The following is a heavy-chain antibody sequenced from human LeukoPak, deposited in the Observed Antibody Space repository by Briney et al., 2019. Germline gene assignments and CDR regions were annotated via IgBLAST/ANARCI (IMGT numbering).Heavy chain of an antibody. CDR3: ARELMLGTGSGLGAFDI. V-gene: IGHV1-18*01. CDR1: GYTFTSYG. CDR2: ISAYNGNT. D-gene: IGHD3-22*01. Sequence: ASVKVSCTASGYTFTSYGISWVRQAPGQGLEWMGWISAYNGNTNYAQKLQGRVTMTTDTSTSTAYMELRSLRSEDTAVYYCARELMLGTGSGLGAFDIWGQGTMVTVSS. J-gene: IGHJ3*02.